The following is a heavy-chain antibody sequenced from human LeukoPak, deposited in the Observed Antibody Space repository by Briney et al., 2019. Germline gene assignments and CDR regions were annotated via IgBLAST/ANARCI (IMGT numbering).Heavy chain of an antibody. D-gene: IGHD6-13*01. CDR3: ARDYKYSSSWYGGGDY. Sequence: GGSLRLSCVASGFTFSSYWMSWVRQAPGKGPEWVANVKQDGSEKYYVDSVKGRFTISRDNAKNSIYLQMNSLRAEDTAVYYCARDYKYSSSWYGGGDYWGQGSLVTVSS. J-gene: IGHJ4*02. CDR1: GFTFSSYW. CDR2: VKQDGSEK. V-gene: IGHV3-7*01.